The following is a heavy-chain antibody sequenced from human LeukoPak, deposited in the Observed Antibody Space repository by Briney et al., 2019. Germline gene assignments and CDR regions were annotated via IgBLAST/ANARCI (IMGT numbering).Heavy chain of an antibody. Sequence: SETLSLTCTVSGGFISSYYWSWIRQPPGKGLEWIGYIYYSGSTNYNPSLKSRVTISVDTSKNQFSLKLSSVTAADTAVYYCARRVVVAARNYYYGMDVWGQGTTVTVSS. D-gene: IGHD2-15*01. CDR2: IYYSGST. CDR1: GGFISSYY. J-gene: IGHJ6*02. V-gene: IGHV4-59*01. CDR3: ARRVVVAARNYYYGMDV.